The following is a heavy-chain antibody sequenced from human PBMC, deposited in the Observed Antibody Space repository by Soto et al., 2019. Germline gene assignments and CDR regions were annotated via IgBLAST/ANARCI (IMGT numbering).Heavy chain of an antibody. CDR1: GFTFSSFG. D-gene: IGHD3-10*01. J-gene: IGHJ4*02. CDR3: AKDAGLLWFGELSDY. CDR2: ISYDGSNK. Sequence: SLRLPCALSGFTFSSFGMHWVRQAPGKGLEWVAVISYDGSNKYYADSVKGRFTISRDNSKNTLYLQMNSLRAEDTAVYYCAKDAGLLWFGELSDYWGQGTLVTVSS. V-gene: IGHV3-30*18.